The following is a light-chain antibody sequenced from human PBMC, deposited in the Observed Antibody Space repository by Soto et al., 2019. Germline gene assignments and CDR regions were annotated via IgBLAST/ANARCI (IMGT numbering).Light chain of an antibody. CDR1: GSSIGTNT. CDR3: AAWDGSLNNVL. V-gene: IGLV1-44*01. J-gene: IGLJ2*01. Sequence: QSVLTQPPSASGTPGQRVTISCSGSGSSIGTNTVNWYRQLPGTAHKLLISGDNQRPSGVPDRFSASKSGTSASLAISGLQSEDEAEDYCAAWDGSLNNVLFGGGTKLTVL. CDR2: GDN.